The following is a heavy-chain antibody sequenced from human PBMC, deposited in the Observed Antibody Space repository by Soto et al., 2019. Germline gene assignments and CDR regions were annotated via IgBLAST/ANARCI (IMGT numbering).Heavy chain of an antibody. CDR1: GGTISSDY. J-gene: IGHJ6*03. D-gene: IGHD1-1*01. V-gene: IGHV4-59*08. CDR3: ARNRPRQTYYYYYIDV. Sequence: SETLSLTCTVSGGTISSDYWSWIRQPPGKGLEWIGYIYYSGSTNYNPSLKSRVTISVDTSKDQFSLKLSSVTAADTAVYYCARNRPRQTYYYYYIDVWGKGTTVT. CDR2: IYYSGST.